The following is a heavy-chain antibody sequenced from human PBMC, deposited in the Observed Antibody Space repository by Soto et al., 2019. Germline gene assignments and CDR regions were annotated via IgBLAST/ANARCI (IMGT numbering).Heavy chain of an antibody. CDR3: ARVWGGAFDI. V-gene: IGHV4-59*13. J-gene: IGHJ3*02. D-gene: IGHD3-10*01. CDR1: GGSISNYY. CDR2: IYNSGTT. Sequence: PSETLSLTCTVSGGSISNYYSSWILQTPGKGLECIGFIYNSGTTNYHPSLESRVTISIDTSKSQFYLKLTSVTAADTAVYYCARVWGGAFDIWGQGTMVTVS.